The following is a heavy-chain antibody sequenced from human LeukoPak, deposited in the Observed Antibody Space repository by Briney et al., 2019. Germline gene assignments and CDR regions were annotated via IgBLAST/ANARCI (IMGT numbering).Heavy chain of an antibody. CDR1: GYTFTAYH. CDR2: IYPPTGDT. V-gene: IGHV1-2*02. D-gene: IGHD3-16*01. J-gene: IGHJ4*02. Sequence: VASVKVSCKTSGYTFTAYHVHWVRQAPGQGLEFMGWIYPPTGDTVLAEKFQGRVIMTRDTSITTAYMELSGLNFDDTAVYYCVRENWYYDHWGQGTLVTVSS. CDR3: VRENWYYDH.